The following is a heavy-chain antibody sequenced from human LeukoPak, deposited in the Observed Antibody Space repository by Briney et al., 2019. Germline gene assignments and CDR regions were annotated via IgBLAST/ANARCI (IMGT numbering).Heavy chain of an antibody. J-gene: IGHJ4*02. V-gene: IGHV4-39*07. CDR3: ARVAYYYDSSGYYSPFDY. D-gene: IGHD3-22*01. CDR2: IYHSGST. Sequence: SETLSLTCIVSGGSITTSDNYWGWIRQPPGKGLEWIGEIYHSGSTNYNPSLKSRVTISVDKSKNQFSLKLSSVTAADTAVYYCARVAYYYDSSGYYSPFDYWGQGTLVTVSS. CDR1: GGSITTSDNY.